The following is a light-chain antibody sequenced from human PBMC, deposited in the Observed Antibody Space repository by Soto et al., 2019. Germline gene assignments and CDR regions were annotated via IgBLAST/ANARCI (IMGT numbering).Light chain of an antibody. CDR3: SSYSTTTSPQWV. CDR2: EVF. CDR1: SSDVGGYNY. V-gene: IGLV2-8*01. J-gene: IGLJ3*02. Sequence: QSVLTQPPSASGSPGQSVTISCTGTSSDVGGYNYVSWYQQHPGKAPKLMIYEVFKRPSGVPDRFSASKSGNTASLTISGLQAEDEADYYCSSYSTTTSPQWVFGGGTKLTVL.